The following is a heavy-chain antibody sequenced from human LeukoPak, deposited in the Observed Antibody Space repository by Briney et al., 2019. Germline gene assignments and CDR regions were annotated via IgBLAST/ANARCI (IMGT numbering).Heavy chain of an antibody. CDR2: INHSGST. J-gene: IGHJ4*02. Sequence: SETLSLTCAVYDGSLSGYYWSWIRQPPGKGLEWIGEINHSGSTDYNPSLKSRVTISVDTSKNQFSLKLSSVTAADTAVYYCAGYSSSWVDYWGQGTLVTVSS. D-gene: IGHD6-13*01. CDR1: DGSLSGYY. CDR3: AGYSSSWVDY. V-gene: IGHV4-34*01.